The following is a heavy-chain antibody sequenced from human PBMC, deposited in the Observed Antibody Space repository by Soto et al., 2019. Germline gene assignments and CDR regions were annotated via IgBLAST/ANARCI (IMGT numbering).Heavy chain of an antibody. D-gene: IGHD4-17*01. V-gene: IGHV1-18*01. CDR3: ARAVGTVSTSDS. Sequence: ASVKVSCKAAGYTFTSYGISWVRQAPGQGLEWMGWINAYNGNTNYAQELQGRVTMTMKTSTSTAYMELSSLRSEDTAVYYCARAVGTVSTSDSWGQGTLVTVSS. CDR1: GYTFTSYG. CDR2: INAYNGNT. J-gene: IGHJ4*02.